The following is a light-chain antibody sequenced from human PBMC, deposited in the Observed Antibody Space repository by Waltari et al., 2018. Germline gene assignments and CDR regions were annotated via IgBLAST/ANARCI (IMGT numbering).Light chain of an antibody. CDR3: NSRDSSGNHLV. J-gene: IGLJ2*01. V-gene: IGLV3-19*01. CDR1: SLRSYY. Sequence: SSELTQDPAVSVALGPTVRITCQGDSLRSYYASWYQQKPGQAPLLVIYGKDNRPSRTPDRLSGSSSGSTASLTITGAQAEDEADYYCNSRDSSGNHLVFGGGTKLTIL. CDR2: GKD.